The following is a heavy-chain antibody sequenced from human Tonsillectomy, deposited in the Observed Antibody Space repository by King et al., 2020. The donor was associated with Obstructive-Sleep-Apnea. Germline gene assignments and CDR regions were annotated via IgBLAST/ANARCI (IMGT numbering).Heavy chain of an antibody. Sequence: QLQESGPGLVKPSGTLSLTCTVSGGSISSSDFYWGWIRQPPLKGLQWIGSIYYYGRPYCNPSLRSRVTVSVDTSKNQFSLNLTSVTAADTAVYYCARSRDGYTPLDYWGQGTLVTVSS. CDR2: IYYYGRP. D-gene: IGHD5-24*01. CDR3: ARSRDGYTPLDY. J-gene: IGHJ4*02. V-gene: IGHV4-39*07. CDR1: GGSISSSDFY.